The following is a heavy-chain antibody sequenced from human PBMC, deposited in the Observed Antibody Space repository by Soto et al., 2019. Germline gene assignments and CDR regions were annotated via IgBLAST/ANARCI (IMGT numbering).Heavy chain of an antibody. D-gene: IGHD3-10*01. J-gene: IGHJ4*01. CDR3: ARDSGYGSAASVTHYLDY. V-gene: IGHV3-7*01. CDR1: GFTFGSYW. Sequence: EVQLVESGGGLVQPGGSLRLSCAASGFTFGSYWMSWVRQAPGKGLEWLATVKMDASEKKYVDSVQGRFTMSRDNHKNSLDLQRDSLIPEDPAGYYCARDSGYGSAASVTHYLDYGGHGTRVTVSS. CDR2: VKMDASEK.